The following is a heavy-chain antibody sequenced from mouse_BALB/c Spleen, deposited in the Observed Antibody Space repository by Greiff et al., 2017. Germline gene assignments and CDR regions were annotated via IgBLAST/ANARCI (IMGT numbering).Heavy chain of an antibody. V-gene: IGHV1-7*01. Sequence: QVQLQQSGAELAKPGASVKMSCKASGYTFTSYWMHWVKQRPGQGLEWIGYINPSTGYTEYNQKFMDKATLTADKSSSTAYMQLSSLTSEDSAVYYCARRGYYYGNYWFAYWGQGTLVTVSA. CDR2: INPSTGYT. J-gene: IGHJ3*01. D-gene: IGHD2-1*01. CDR3: ARRGYYYGNYWFAY. CDR1: GYTFTSYW.